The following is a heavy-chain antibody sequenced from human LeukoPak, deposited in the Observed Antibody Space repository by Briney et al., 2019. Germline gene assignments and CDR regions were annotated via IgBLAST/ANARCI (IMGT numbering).Heavy chain of an antibody. CDR1: GFSFATYA. CDR3: AKKVNWFDP. CDR2: ISDSGGST. V-gene: IGHV3-23*01. Sequence: GGSLRLSCAASGFSFATYAMSWVRQAPGKGLEWVSAISDSGGSTYYADSVKGRFTISRDKSKNTLYLQMNSLRAEDTAVYYCAKKVNWFDPWGQGTLVTVSS. J-gene: IGHJ5*02.